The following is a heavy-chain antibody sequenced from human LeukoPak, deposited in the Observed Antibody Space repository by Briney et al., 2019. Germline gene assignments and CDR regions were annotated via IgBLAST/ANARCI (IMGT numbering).Heavy chain of an antibody. V-gene: IGHV3-23*01. Sequence: GGSLRLSCAASGFTFSSYAMSWVRQAPGKGLEWVSAISGSGSSTYYADSVKGRFTISRDNSKNTLYLQMNSLRAEDTAVYYCAKDLSGSPGYYYGMDVWGQGTTVTVSS. CDR3: AKDLSGSPGYYYGMDV. D-gene: IGHD3-10*01. J-gene: IGHJ6*02. CDR2: ISGSGSST. CDR1: GFTFSSYA.